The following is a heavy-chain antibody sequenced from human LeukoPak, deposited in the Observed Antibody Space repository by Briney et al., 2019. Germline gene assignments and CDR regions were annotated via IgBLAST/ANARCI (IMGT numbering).Heavy chain of an antibody. CDR1: GYSLSELL. J-gene: IGHJ6*02. CDR3: ARVRPRYSGYRYYYYGMDV. Sequence: ASVKVSCKVSGYSLSELLIHWVRQPLGKGLEWMAGIDRENGEEVSAQNFQGRVTMTRDTSISTAYMELSRLRSDDTAVYYCARVRPRYSGYRYYYYGMDVWGQGTTVTVSS. V-gene: IGHV1-24*01. CDR2: IDRENGEE. D-gene: IGHD5-12*01.